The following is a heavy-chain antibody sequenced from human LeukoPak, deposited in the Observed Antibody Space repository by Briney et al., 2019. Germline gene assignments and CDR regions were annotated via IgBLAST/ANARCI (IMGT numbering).Heavy chain of an antibody. CDR2: IYYSGST. V-gene: IGHV4-59*01. Sequence: SETLSLTCTVSGGSIRSYYWSWIRQPPGRGLEWIGYIYYSGSTNYNPSLKSRVTISVDTSKNQFSLKLSSVTAADTAVYYCARVYYSSSYDYWYFDLWGRGTLVTVSS. D-gene: IGHD6-13*01. CDR1: GGSIRSYY. CDR3: ARVYYSSSYDYWYFDL. J-gene: IGHJ2*01.